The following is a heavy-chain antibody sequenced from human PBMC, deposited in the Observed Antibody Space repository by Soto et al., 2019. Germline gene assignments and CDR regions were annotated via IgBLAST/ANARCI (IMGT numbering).Heavy chain of an antibody. V-gene: IGHV4-34*01. CDR3: ARGASVDTALVDY. D-gene: IGHD5-18*01. CDR1: GGSFSGYY. CDR2: INHSGST. J-gene: IGHJ4*02. Sequence: SETLSLTCAVYGGSFSGYYWSWIRQPPGKGLEWIGEINHSGSTNYNPSLKSRVTISVDTSKNQFSLKLSSVTAADTAVYYCARGASVDTALVDYWGRGTLVTVSS.